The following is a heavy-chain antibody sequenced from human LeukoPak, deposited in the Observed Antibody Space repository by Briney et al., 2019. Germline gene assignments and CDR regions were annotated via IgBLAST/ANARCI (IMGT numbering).Heavy chain of an antibody. V-gene: IGHV1-18*01. Sequence: ASVKVSCKTSGYTFNTYGITWVRQAPGQGLEWMGWISPYNGNTSYAQKFQARVTMTTDTSTSTAYMELRSPRSDDTAVYFCARAYCGGDCHQGPDYWGRGTLVIVSS. CDR3: ARAYCGGDCHQGPDY. CDR2: ISPYNGNT. J-gene: IGHJ4*02. CDR1: GYTFNTYG. D-gene: IGHD2-21*02.